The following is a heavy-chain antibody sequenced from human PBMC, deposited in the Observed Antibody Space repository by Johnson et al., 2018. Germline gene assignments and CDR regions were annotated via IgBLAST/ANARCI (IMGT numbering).Heavy chain of an antibody. V-gene: IGHV3-9*01. CDR3: AKGPRYYYDGSGYYYDSDGPV. CDR2: ISWNSGSI. D-gene: IGHD3-22*01. Sequence: VQLVESGGGLVQPGRSLRLSCAASGFTFDDYAMHWVRQAPGKGLEWVSGISWNSGSIGYADSVKGRFTISRDNAKNSLYLQMNSLRAEDTALYYCAKGPRYYYDGSGYYYDSDGPVWGKGTPVTVSS. CDR1: GFTFDDYA. J-gene: IGHJ6*04.